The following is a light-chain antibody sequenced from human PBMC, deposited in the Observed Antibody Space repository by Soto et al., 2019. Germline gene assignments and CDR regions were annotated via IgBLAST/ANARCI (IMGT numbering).Light chain of an antibody. CDR2: DAS. J-gene: IGKJ3*01. CDR1: QNINTW. CDR3: QQLDVN. Sequence: DIQMTQSPSNLAASVGDRVTITCRASQNINTWLAWYQQKAGKAPKVLIYDASTLESGVPSRFSGSGSETEFTLTITRLQPGDFGTYYCQQLDVNFGPGTKVEFK. V-gene: IGKV1-5*01.